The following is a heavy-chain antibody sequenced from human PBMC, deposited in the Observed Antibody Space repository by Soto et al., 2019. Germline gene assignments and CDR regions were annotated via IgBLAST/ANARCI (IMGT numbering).Heavy chain of an antibody. CDR1: AFTFSTYS. CDR3: ARYVDTSMVMRYFDP. CDR2: ISSNSGTK. J-gene: IGHJ5*02. V-gene: IGHV3-48*02. Sequence: EVQLVESGGGLVQPGGSLRLSCEASAFTFSTYSMNWVRQAPGKGLEWVSYISSNSGTKYYADSVKGRFTISRDDANNSLYLQMSSLRDEDTAIYYCARYVDTSMVMRYFDPWGQGTLVTVSS. D-gene: IGHD5-18*01.